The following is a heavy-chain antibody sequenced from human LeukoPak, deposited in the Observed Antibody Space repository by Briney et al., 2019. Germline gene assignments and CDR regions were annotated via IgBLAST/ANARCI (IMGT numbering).Heavy chain of an antibody. CDR1: GGSMFSYY. D-gene: IGHD3-22*01. J-gene: IGHJ2*01. CDR3: KRRAYYDSSGYNPTAGYFDL. CDR2: VYSNGMT. V-gene: IGHV4-4*08. Sequence: SETLSLTCSVSGGSMFSYYWNWIRQSPGKGLEWIGFVYSNGMTTYNPSLRSRGTISIATSRNQFSLRLTSVTAADTATYYCKRRAYYDSSGYNPTAGYFDLWGRGTLVTVSS.